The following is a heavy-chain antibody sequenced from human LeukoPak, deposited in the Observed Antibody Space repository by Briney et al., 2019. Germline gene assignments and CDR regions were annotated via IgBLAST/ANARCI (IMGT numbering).Heavy chain of an antibody. D-gene: IGHD3-10*01. J-gene: IGHJ4*02. CDR3: ARQRITMVRGVITD. CDR2: IYYSGST. CDR1: GGSISSGGYY. Sequence: SQTLSLTCTVSGGSISSGGYYWSWIRQHPGKGLEWIGYIYYSGSTYYNPSLKGRVTISVDTSKNQFSLKLSSVTAADTAVYYCARQRITMVRGVITDWGQGTLVTVSS. V-gene: IGHV4-31*03.